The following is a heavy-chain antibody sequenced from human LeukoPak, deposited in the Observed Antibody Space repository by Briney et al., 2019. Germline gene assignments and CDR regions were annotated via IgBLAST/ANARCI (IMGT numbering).Heavy chain of an antibody. D-gene: IGHD3-3*01. CDR2: INPSGGST. CDR3: ARDLEFGLVYFDY. J-gene: IGHJ4*02. V-gene: IGHV1-46*01. CDR1: GYTXTSYY. Sequence: ASVKVSRKASGYTXTSYYIHWVRQAPGQGLEWMGIINPSGGSTSYAQKFQGRVTMTRDTSTSRVYMELSSLRSEDTAVYYCARDLEFGLVYFDYWGQGTLVTVSS.